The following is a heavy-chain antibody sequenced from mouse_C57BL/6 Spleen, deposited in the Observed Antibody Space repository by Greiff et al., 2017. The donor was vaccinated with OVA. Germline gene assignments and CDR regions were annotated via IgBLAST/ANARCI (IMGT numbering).Heavy chain of an antibody. CDR3: AREDHGSSYKEWYFDV. CDR1: GFTFSSYA. CDR2: ISDGGSYT. D-gene: IGHD1-1*01. Sequence: EVHLVESGGGLVKPGGSLKLSCAASGFTFSSYAMSWVRQTPEKRLEWVATISDGGSYTYYPDNVKGRFTISRDNATNNLYLQMSNLTSEDTAMYYCAREDHGSSYKEWYFDVWGTGTTVTVSS. V-gene: IGHV5-4*01. J-gene: IGHJ1*03.